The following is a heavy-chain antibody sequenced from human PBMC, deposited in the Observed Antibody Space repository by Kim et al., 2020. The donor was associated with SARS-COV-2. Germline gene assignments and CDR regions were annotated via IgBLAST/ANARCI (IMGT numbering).Heavy chain of an antibody. CDR3: ATIRGSSYFDN. J-gene: IGHJ4*02. V-gene: IGHV4-39*01. CDR1: GGPINYNSYY. Sequence: SETLSLTCTVSGGPINYNSYYWGWVRQPPGKGLEWLGNIYYNGGTYYTPSLKGRLSISVDTLKNQFFLKLDSVTAADTAVYYCATIRGSSYFDNWGQGTLVTVSS. D-gene: IGHD3-10*01. CDR2: IYYNGGT.